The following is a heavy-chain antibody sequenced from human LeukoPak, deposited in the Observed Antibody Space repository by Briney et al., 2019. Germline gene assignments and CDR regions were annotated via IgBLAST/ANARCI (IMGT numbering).Heavy chain of an antibody. Sequence: GGSLRLSCAASGFTFRSHGMHWVRQAPGKGLEWVAIIWDDGSNQYYADSVKGRFTISRDNTKNTLYPQMISLRAEDTAVYYCAREASDAFDIWGQGTMVTVSS. V-gene: IGHV3-33*01. J-gene: IGHJ3*02. CDR3: AREASDAFDI. CDR1: GFTFRSHG. CDR2: IWDDGSNQ.